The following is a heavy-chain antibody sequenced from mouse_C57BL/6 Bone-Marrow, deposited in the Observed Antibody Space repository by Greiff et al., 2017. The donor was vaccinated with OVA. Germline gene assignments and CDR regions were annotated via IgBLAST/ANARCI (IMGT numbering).Heavy chain of an antibody. CDR1: GFTFTNYY. V-gene: IGHV7-3*01. CDR2: IRNKPNGSTT. J-gene: IGHJ2*01. Sequence: EVKLQESGGGSVQPGDSLSLSCAASGFTFTNYYMSWVRQPPGKALEWLAFIRNKPNGSTTEYSASVKGRFTISRDNSQSILYLQMNALRAEDSATYYCARYKGRVAVDYFDYWGQGTALTVSS. D-gene: IGHD1-1*01. CDR3: ARYKGRVAVDYFDY.